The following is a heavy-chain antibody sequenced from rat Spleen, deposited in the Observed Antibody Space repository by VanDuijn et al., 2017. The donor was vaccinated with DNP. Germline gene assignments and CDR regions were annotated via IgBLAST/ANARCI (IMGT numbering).Heavy chain of an antibody. CDR2: ITYDGSNT. Sequence: EVQLVESGGGLVQPGRSLTLSCVASGFTFSNNDMAWVRQSPKKGPEWVATITYDGSNTFYRDSVKGRFTISRDNAESTLYLQMDSLRSEDTATYYCARDFYTSYIPFAYWGQGTLVTVSS. CDR1: GFTFSNND. D-gene: IGHD1-2*01. V-gene: IGHV5-7*01. J-gene: IGHJ3*01. CDR3: ARDFYTSYIPFAY.